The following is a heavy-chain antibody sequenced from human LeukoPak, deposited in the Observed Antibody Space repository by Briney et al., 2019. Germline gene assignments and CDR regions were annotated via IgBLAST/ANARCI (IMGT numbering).Heavy chain of an antibody. Sequence: PGGSLRLSCIVSGFTFSTYDMHWVRQAPGKGLEWVSSISSSSSYIYYADSVKGRFTISRDNAKNSLYLQMNSLRAEDTAVYYCARDEGWEPRVSFGYWGQGTLVTVSS. V-gene: IGHV3-21*01. J-gene: IGHJ4*02. CDR3: ARDEGWEPRVSFGY. D-gene: IGHD1-26*01. CDR1: GFTFSTYD. CDR2: ISSSSSYI.